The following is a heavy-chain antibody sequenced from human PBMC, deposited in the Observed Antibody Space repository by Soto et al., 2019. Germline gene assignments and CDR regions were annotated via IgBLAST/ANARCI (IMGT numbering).Heavy chain of an antibody. CDR3: ARGDYDSSGYYDSNNWFDP. D-gene: IGHD3-22*01. CDR2: IIPIFGTA. J-gene: IGHJ5*02. V-gene: IGHV1-69*13. Sequence: SVKVSCKASGGTFSSYAIGWVRQAPGQGLEWMGGIIPIFGTANYAQKFQGRVTITADESTSTAYMELSSLRSEDTAVYYCARGDYDSSGYYDSNNWFDPWGQGTLVTVSS. CDR1: GGTFSSYA.